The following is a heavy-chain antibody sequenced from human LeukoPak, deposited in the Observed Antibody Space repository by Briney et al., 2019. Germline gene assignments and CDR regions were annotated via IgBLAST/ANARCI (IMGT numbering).Heavy chain of an antibody. D-gene: IGHD6-19*01. CDR1: GFTFSSYA. CDR2: ISGSGGDT. V-gene: IGHV3-23*01. J-gene: IGHJ4*02. CDR3: AKTTAGYSSGRYPGWPVDY. Sequence: PGGSLRLSCAASGFTFSSYAIYWVRQAPGKGLEWVSGISGSGGDTYFADSVKGRFTISRDKSKNTVFQQVDSLGAEDTAVYYCAKTTAGYSSGRYPGWPVDYWGQGTLVTVSS.